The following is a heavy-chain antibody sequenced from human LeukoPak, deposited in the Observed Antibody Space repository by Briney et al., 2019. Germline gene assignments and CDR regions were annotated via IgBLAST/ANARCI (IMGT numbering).Heavy chain of an antibody. CDR2: IYYSGST. CDR1: GGSISSGDYY. Sequence: LSETLSLTCPVSGGSISSGDYYWSWIRQPPGKGLEWIRYIYYSGSTYYNPSLKSRVTISVDTSKNQFSLKLSSVTAADTAVYYCARGITMIVVVDYWGQGTLVTVSS. D-gene: IGHD3-22*01. J-gene: IGHJ4*02. CDR3: ARGITMIVVVDY. V-gene: IGHV4-30-4*01.